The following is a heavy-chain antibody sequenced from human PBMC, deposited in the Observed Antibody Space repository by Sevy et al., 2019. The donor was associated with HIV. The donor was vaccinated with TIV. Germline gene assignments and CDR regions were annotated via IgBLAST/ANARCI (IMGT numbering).Heavy chain of an antibody. D-gene: IGHD3-10*01. CDR3: ARERAVVRGVKSGMDV. CDR2: INQDGSEK. Sequence: GGSLRLSCVASGFTFSSYWMSWVRQAPGKGLEWVANINQDGSEKYYGDSVKGRFTISRDNAKNSVYLQLNSLRADDTAVYFCARERAVVRGVKSGMDVWGQGTAVTVSS. CDR1: GFTFSSYW. V-gene: IGHV3-7*01. J-gene: IGHJ6*02.